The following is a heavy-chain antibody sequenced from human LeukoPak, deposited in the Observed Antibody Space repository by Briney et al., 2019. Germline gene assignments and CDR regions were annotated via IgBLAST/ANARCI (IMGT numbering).Heavy chain of an antibody. V-gene: IGHV4-39*07. CDR1: GSSISSSPYY. CDR3: ARKKWAAGTRWFDP. Sequence: SETLSLTCTVSGSSISSSPYYWGWIRQPPGKGLEWIGRISYSGNTYYNPSLKSRVTISVDTSKNQFSLELRSVTAADRAIYYCARKKWAAGTRWFDPWGQGTLVTVSS. J-gene: IGHJ5*02. D-gene: IGHD6-13*01. CDR2: ISYSGNT.